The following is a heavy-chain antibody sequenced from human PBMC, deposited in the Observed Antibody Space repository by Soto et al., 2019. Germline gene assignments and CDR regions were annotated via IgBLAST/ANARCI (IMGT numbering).Heavy chain of an antibody. CDR2: INAGNGNT. Sequence: QVQLVQSGAEVKKPGASVKVSCKASGYTFTGYAILWVRQAPGQRLEWMGWINAGNGNTKYSQKFQGRVTITRDTSASTAYMELSSLRSEDTAVYYCARAQSWEMATPWGQGTLVTVSS. D-gene: IGHD5-12*01. V-gene: IGHV1-3*01. CDR3: ARAQSWEMATP. J-gene: IGHJ4*02. CDR1: GYTFTGYA.